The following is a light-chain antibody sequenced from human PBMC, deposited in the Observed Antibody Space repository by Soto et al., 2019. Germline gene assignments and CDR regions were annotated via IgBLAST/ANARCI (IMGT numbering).Light chain of an antibody. V-gene: IGKV3D-20*02. J-gene: IGKJ5*01. CDR1: QSVSNNY. CDR2: DST. CDR3: HQRNQ. Sequence: IASTQSPCTLALSAGERAMLSCRASQSVSNNYLAWYQQIPGQPPRLLIYDSTNRAAGIPARFSGSRSGTDFTLTISSVEPEEFAMYYCHQRNQFGQGTRLEI.